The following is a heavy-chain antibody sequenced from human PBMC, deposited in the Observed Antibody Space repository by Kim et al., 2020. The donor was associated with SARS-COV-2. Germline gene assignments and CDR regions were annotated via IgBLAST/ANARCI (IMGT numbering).Heavy chain of an antibody. CDR2: T. CDR3: ARMSLRIWFDP. V-gene: IGHV4-4*02. Sequence: TNYNPSLKSRVTISVDKSKNQFSLKLSSVTAADTAVYYCARMSLRIWFDPWGQGTLVTVSS. J-gene: IGHJ5*02.